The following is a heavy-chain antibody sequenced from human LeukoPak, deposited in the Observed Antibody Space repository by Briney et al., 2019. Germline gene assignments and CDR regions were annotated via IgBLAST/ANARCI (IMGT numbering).Heavy chain of an antibody. Sequence: SEWMTLTCAVSGGSINSINWWTWVRQPPGKGLEWIGEIYHSGSTNYNPTLDSRVTISADKSKNQFSLKLSSVTAADTAVYYCATRDYYDGSGYKFFDYWGQGNPVTLYS. CDR3: ATRDYYDGSGYKFFDY. D-gene: IGHD3-22*01. CDR2: IYHSGST. V-gene: IGHV4-4*02. CDR1: GGSINSINW. J-gene: IGHJ4*02.